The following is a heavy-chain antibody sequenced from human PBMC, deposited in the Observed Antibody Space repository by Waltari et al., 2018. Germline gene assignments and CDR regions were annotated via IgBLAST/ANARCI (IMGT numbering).Heavy chain of an antibody. V-gene: IGHV3-7*01. J-gene: IGHJ6*03. CDR1: GFTFSSDW. CDR3: ARAAPVATIKVCYMDV. D-gene: IGHD5-12*01. Sequence: EVQLVESGGGLVQPGGSLRLSCAASGFTFSSDWMSWVRQAPGKGLEWVANIKQDGSEKYYVDSVKGRFTISRDNAKNSLYLQMNSLRAEDTAVYYCARAAPVATIKVCYMDVWGKGTTVTVSS. CDR2: IKQDGSEK.